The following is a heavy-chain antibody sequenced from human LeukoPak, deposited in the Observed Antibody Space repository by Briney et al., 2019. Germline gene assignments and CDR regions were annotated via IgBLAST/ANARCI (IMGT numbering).Heavy chain of an antibody. V-gene: IGHV4-34*01. CDR1: GGSFSGYY. CDR2: INHSGST. CDR3: ARSPRVVVAATRRAFDI. J-gene: IGHJ3*02. Sequence: PSETLPLTCAVYGGSFSGYYWSWIRQPPGKGLEWIGEINHSGSTNYNPSLKSRVTISVDTSKNQFSLKLSSVTAADTAVYYCARSPRVVVAATRRAFDIWGQGTMVTVSS. D-gene: IGHD2-15*01.